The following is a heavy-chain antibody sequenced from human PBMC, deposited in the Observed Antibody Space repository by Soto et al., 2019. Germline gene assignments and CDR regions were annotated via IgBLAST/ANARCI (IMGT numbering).Heavy chain of an antibody. J-gene: IGHJ1*01. D-gene: IGHD3-9*01. CDR2: INHSGGT. CDR3: ARKSPGILTGHHGYFQY. Sequence: SETLSLTCAVYGESLSGYYGSWLRQPPGKSLEWIGDINHSGGTNYNPSLKSRVTISIDTSKNQFSLRLSSVTAADTAVYFCARKSPGILTGHHGYFQYWGLGTLVTVSS. V-gene: IGHV4-34*01. CDR1: GESLSGYY.